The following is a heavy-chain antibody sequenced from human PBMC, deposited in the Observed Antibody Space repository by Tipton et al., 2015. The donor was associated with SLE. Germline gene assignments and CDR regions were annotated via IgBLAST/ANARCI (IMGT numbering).Heavy chain of an antibody. CDR1: GFTVSRNS. V-gene: IGHV3-66*01. Sequence: SLRLSCAASGFTVSRNSMSWVRQAPGKGLEWVSVIYSGGSTYYTDSVKGRFTISRDNSKNTLYLQMNSLRAEDTAVYYCARGAWAAAGHWGQGTLVTASS. CDR3: ARGAWAAAGH. J-gene: IGHJ4*02. CDR2: IYSGGST. D-gene: IGHD6-13*01.